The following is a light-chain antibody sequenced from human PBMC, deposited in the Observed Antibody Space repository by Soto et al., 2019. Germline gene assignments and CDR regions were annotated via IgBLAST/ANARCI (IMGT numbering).Light chain of an antibody. CDR1: SSDIGGYNY. J-gene: IGLJ2*01. CDR2: EVN. CDR3: SSYTTTSTI. V-gene: IGLV2-14*01. Sequence: QSVLTQPASVSGSPGQPITISCTGTSSDIGGYNYVSWYQQHPGKAPKLMIYEVNRRPSGVSNRFSGSKSGNTASLTISGLQAEDEADYYCSSYTTTSTIFGGGTKLTVL.